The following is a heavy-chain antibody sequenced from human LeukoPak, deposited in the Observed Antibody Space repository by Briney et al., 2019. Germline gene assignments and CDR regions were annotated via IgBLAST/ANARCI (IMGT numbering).Heavy chain of an antibody. V-gene: IGHV3-7*02. CDR1: GFTFNRYW. Sequence: GGSLRLSCAASGFTFNRYWMSWVRQAPGKGLEWVAQIKSDGSEEYYADSVRGRFTISRDNAKNSLYLQLNSLRGEDTAVYYCASAMARGVITLPFDYWGQGTLVTVSS. CDR2: IKSDGSEE. J-gene: IGHJ4*02. CDR3: ASAMARGVITLPFDY. D-gene: IGHD3-10*01.